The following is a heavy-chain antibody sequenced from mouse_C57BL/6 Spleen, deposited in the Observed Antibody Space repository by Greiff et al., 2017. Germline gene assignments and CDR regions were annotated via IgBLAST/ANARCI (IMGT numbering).Heavy chain of an antibody. D-gene: IGHD1-1*01. CDR2: ISSGGSYT. Sequence: EVMLVESGGDLVKPGGSLKLSCAASGFTFSSYGMSWVRQTPDKRLEWVATISSGGSYTYYPDSVKGRFTISRDNAKNTLYLQMSSLKSEDTAMYYCARHTFYYGSSYYFGYWGQGTTLTVSS. J-gene: IGHJ2*01. CDR1: GFTFSSYG. CDR3: ARHTFYYGSSYYFGY. V-gene: IGHV5-6*01.